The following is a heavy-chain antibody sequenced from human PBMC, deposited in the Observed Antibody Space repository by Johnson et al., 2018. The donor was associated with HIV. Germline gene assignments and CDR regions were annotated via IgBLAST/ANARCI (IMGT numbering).Heavy chain of an antibody. J-gene: IGHJ3*02. CDR1: GFTVSSNY. D-gene: IGHD1-1*01. CDR3: ARDTKVPRYNWNDGGFDI. V-gene: IGHV3-66*01. Sequence: VQLVESGGGLVQPGGSLRLSCAASGFTVSSNYMSWVRQAPGKGLEWVSVIFSGGTTYYADSVKGRCTIPRDNSKNTQYLQRKSLRAEDTAVYYCARDTKVPRYNWNDGGFDIWGQGTMVTVSS. CDR2: IFSGGTT.